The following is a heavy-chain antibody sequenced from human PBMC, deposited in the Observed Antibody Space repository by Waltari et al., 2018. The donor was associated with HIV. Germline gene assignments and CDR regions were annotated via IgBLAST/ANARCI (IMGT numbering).Heavy chain of an antibody. CDR1: GFTFSNLA. CDR3: ARGYSSSRWIPLYH. J-gene: IGHJ4*02. CDR2: FWSDGAEI. V-gene: IGHV3-33*01. Sequence: QVQLVESGGCVVQPGTSLTLSCAVSGFTFSNLAIHGVRQSTGKGLEWLAVFWSDGAEISYADSVKGRFTVSKDSSQKTLYLHLTSLRAEDTALYYCARGYSSSRWIPLYHWGRGTLVTVSS. D-gene: IGHD6-6*01.